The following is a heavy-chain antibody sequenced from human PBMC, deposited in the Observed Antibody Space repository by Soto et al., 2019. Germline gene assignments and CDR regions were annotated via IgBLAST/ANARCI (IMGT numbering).Heavy chain of an antibody. V-gene: IGHV1-2*02. CDR2: INPNSGDT. D-gene: IGHD6-6*01. J-gene: IGHJ5*02. CDR3: AKEYNSPSAWFDT. CDR1: GYTFTSFY. Sequence: XAVKVSCKASGYTFTSFYVDLVRQAPGQGLECMGWINPNSGDTKLAQQFQGRVTMTRDTSISKAYMELTRLRSDDTALYYCAKEYNSPSAWFDTWGQGTQVTVSS.